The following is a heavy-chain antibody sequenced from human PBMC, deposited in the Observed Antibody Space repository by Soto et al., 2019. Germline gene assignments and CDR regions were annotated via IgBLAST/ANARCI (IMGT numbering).Heavy chain of an antibody. D-gene: IGHD4-17*01. Sequence: QVQLVESGGGVVQPGRSLRLSCAASGFTFSNYGMHWVRQAPGKGLEWVALISYDGYNKYYADSVKVRFTISRDSSKRTLYLQMDSLKAEDTAVYYCAKDPANVEIHGAFDYWGQGTLVTVSS. CDR1: GFTFSNYG. CDR2: ISYDGYNK. V-gene: IGHV3-30*18. CDR3: AKDPANVEIHGAFDY. J-gene: IGHJ4*02.